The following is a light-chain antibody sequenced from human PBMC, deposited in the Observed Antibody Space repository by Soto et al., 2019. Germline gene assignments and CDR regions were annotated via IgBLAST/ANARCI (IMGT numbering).Light chain of an antibody. Sequence: EIVMTQSPATLSVSPGERATLSWRATQNFLSNLAWYQQKHGEAHRLLIYGEYTWAPGLKARFSGSGSGTQFTLTIASMQSEEFAVYYCQKYDTWPITCGEGIRLAIK. CDR2: GEY. J-gene: IGKJ5*01. CDR1: QNFLSN. CDR3: QKYDTWPIT. V-gene: IGKV3-15*01.